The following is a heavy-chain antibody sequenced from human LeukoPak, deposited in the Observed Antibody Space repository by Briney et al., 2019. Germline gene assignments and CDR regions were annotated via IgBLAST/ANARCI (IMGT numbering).Heavy chain of an antibody. CDR2: VYNTGKI. D-gene: IGHD3-10*01. CDR3: ATKHLWSDGFDI. Sequence: SETLSLTCAVYGGSFSGYYWSWIRLPAGKGLEWIGRVYNTGKIDYNPSLRSRVTMSADTSKRQISLRLRPVTAADTAVYYCATKHLWSDGFDIWGQGRMVTVSS. CDR1: GGSFSGYY. J-gene: IGHJ3*02. V-gene: IGHV4-59*10.